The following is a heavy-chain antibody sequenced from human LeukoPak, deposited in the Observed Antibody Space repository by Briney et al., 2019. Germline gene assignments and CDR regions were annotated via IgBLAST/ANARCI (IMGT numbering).Heavy chain of an antibody. V-gene: IGHV3-33*01. CDR2: IAYDGSRA. Sequence: GGSLRLSCAGSGFTFSGCGMHWFRQTPGKGLEWVAVIAYDGSRAFYADSVKGRFTISRDNSKNTMSVQMDDLRAEDTAVYYCTRYNNDHFDYWGQGTLVTVSS. CDR3: TRYNNDHFDY. D-gene: IGHD1-14*01. CDR1: GFTFSGCG. J-gene: IGHJ4*02.